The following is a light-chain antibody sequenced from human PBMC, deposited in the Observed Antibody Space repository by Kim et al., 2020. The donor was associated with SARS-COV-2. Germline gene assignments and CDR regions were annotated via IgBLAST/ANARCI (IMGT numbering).Light chain of an antibody. CDR3: TSLTTTNTYV. J-gene: IGLJ1*01. CDR1: STDIGIYNY. CDR2: DVS. Sequence: QSALTQPASVSGSPGHSITISCTGTSTDIGIYNYVSWYQQHPGKAPKLIIFDVSRRPSGVSNHFSGSKSGNTASLTISGLQAEDEADYFCTSLTTTNTYVFGTGTKVTVL. V-gene: IGLV2-14*03.